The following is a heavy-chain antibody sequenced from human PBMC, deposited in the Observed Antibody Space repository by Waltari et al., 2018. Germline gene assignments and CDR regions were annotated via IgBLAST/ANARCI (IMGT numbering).Heavy chain of an antibody. Sequence: EVQLVESGGGLVKPGGSLRLSCAASGSTYSMYWMHWVRQAPGKGLVWVSRSNSDGSSTSYADSVKGRFTISKDNAKNTVYLQMNSLRAEDTAIYYCARGARRTTVTTGWWYFDLWGRGTLVTVSS. J-gene: IGHJ2*01. CDR1: GSTYSMYW. D-gene: IGHD4-17*01. CDR2: SNSDGSST. CDR3: ARGARRTTVTTGWWYFDL. V-gene: IGHV3-74*01.